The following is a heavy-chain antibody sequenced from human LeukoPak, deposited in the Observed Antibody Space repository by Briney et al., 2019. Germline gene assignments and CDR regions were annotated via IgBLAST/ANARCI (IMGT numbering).Heavy chain of an antibody. CDR1: GLTFSSYG. V-gene: IGHV3-23*01. CDR3: AKRGYYYDSSAYYYFDY. J-gene: IGHJ4*02. Sequence: PGGSLRLSCAASGLTFSSYGMSWVRQAPGKGLEWVSTITGTGSTTYYADSVKSRFTISRDNSMDTLYLQMNSLRAEDTAVYYCAKRGYYYDSSAYYYFDYWGQGTLVTVSS. CDR2: ITGTGSTT. D-gene: IGHD3-22*01.